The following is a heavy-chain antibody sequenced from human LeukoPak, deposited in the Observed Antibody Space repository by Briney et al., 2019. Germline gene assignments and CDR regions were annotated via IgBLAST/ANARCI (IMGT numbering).Heavy chain of an antibody. CDR2: ISDSGGIT. CDR3: AKGARPVSTEGYFDL. V-gene: IGHV3-23*01. CDR1: GFTFSSYA. D-gene: IGHD4-11*01. J-gene: IGHJ2*01. Sequence: GGSLRLSCAASGFTFSSYAMSWVRHAPGKGLEWVSTISDSGGITYYAYSVKGRFTISRDNSKNTLYLHMNSLRADDTAVYYCAKGARPVSTEGYFDLWGRGTLVTVSS.